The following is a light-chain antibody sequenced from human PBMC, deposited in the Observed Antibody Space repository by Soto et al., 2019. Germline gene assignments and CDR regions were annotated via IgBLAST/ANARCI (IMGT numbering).Light chain of an antibody. CDR1: QNVSSN. Sequence: EIVLTQSPATLSLSPGERATLSCRASQNVSSNLAWYQQKPRQAPRLLIYDASNRDTSIPARISGKGTGTDFILTISSLEPEDFAVYYCQQRSNWPPLTFGQGTRLEIK. CDR3: QQRSNWPPLT. V-gene: IGKV3-11*01. J-gene: IGKJ5*01. CDR2: DAS.